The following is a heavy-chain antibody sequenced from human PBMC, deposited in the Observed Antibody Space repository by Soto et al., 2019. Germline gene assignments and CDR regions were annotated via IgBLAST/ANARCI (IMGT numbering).Heavy chain of an antibody. CDR2: INPNSGGT. D-gene: IGHD6-13*01. V-gene: IGHV1-2*02. J-gene: IGHJ6*02. CDR3: ARDRSSSSWYDANYHYYGMDV. CDR1: GYTFTGYY. Sequence: GASVKVSCKASGYTFTGYYMHWVRQAPGQGLEWMGWINPNSGGTNYAQKFQGRVTMTRDTSISTAYMELSRLRSDDTAVYYCARDRSSSSWYDANYHYYGMDVWGQGTTVTVSS.